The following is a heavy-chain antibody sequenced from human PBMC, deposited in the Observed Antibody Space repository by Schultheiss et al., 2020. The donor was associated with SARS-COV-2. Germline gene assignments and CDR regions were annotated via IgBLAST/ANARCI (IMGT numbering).Heavy chain of an antibody. V-gene: IGHV3-66*02. CDR1: GFTVSSNY. J-gene: IGHJ4*02. CDR2: ISWDGGST. Sequence: GGSLRLSCAASGFTVSSNYMSWVRQAPGKGLEWVSLISWDGGSTYYADSVKGRFTISRDNSKNTLYLQMNSLRAEDTAVYYCAREEHYGGNLDYWGQGTLVTVAS. D-gene: IGHD4-23*01. CDR3: AREEHYGGNLDY.